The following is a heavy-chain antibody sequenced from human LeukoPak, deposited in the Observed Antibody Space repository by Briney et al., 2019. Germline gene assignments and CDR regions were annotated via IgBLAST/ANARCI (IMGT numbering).Heavy chain of an antibody. CDR2: IDDGGNT. V-gene: IGHV4-34*01. CDR3: ARFSRITWGDWGDAFDI. D-gene: IGHD2-21*02. CDR1: GGSFSDYF. J-gene: IGHJ3*02. Sequence: SETLSLTCSVYGGSFSDYFWSWIRQSPGKGLEWIGEIDDGGNTNYNPSLMSRVIVSMEKSKKQFSLVMRSVAAADTAVYYCARFSRITWGDWGDAFDIWGQGTTVIVSS.